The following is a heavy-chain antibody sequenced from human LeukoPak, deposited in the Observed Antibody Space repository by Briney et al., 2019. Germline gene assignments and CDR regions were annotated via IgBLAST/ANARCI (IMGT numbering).Heavy chain of an antibody. CDR2: ISPTTGTT. J-gene: IGHJ6*04. CDR1: GFTFSSYA. V-gene: IGHV3-23*01. D-gene: IGHD3-10*01. Sequence: GGSLRLSCAASGFTFSSYAMSWIRQAPGKGLEWLSAISPTTGTTFYADSVKGRFTISRDNAKNSLYLQMNSLRAEDTAVYYCARGRGFGQADVWGKGTTVTVSS. CDR3: ARGRGFGQADV.